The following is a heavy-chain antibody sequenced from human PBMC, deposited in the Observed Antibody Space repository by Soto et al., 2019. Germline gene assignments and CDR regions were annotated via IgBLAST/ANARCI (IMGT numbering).Heavy chain of an antibody. CDR2: ISYSGIT. J-gene: IGHJ4*02. CDR3: ASRDGPFDS. Sequence: QLHLQASGPGLVKTSETLSVTCAVFGGSISRDNYYWGWIRQAPGKGLECIGGISYSGITYYQPSLQSRPTVSIDTTKNPFSLRLTPVTAADTAVYYFASRDGPFDSWCRGNLVTVSS. CDR1: GGSISRDNYY. V-gene: IGHV4-39*01.